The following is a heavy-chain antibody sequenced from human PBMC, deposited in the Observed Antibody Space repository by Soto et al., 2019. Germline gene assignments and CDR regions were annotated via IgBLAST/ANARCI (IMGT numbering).Heavy chain of an antibody. Sequence: QVQLVESGGGVVQPGRSLRLSCAASGFTFSSYAMHWVRQAPGKGLEWVAVISYDGSNKYYADSVKGRFTISRDNSKNTLYLQMNSLRAEDTAVYYCARGGGYDAVDYWGQGTLVTVSS. V-gene: IGHV3-30-3*01. J-gene: IGHJ4*02. CDR3: ARGGGYDAVDY. D-gene: IGHD5-12*01. CDR1: GFTFSSYA. CDR2: ISYDGSNK.